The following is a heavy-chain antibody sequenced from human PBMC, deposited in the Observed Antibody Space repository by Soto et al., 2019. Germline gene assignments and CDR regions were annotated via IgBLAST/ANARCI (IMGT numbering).Heavy chain of an antibody. CDR3: ARTYYDFWSGYWRWFDP. Sequence: PSETLSLTCTVSGGSISSAYWSWIRQPPGKGLEWIGYIYYNGSTNYNPSLKSRVTISVDTSKNQFSLKLSSVTAADTAVYYCARTYYDFWSGYWRWFDPWGQGTLVTVS. D-gene: IGHD3-3*01. CDR2: IYYNGST. J-gene: IGHJ5*02. CDR1: GGSISSAY. V-gene: IGHV4-59*01.